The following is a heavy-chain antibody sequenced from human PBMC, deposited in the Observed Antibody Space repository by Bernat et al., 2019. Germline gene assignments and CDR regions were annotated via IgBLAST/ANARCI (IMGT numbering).Heavy chain of an antibody. D-gene: IGHD3-10*01. CDR2: INGDGSTT. V-gene: IGHV3-74*01. J-gene: IGHJ4*02. CDR3: AQNYYNSGKY. CDR1: GFTFSNYW. Sequence: EVQLVESGGGLVQPGGSLRLSCEASGFTFSNYWMHWVRQAPGKGLVWVSRINGDGSTTNYADSVKSRFTISRDNAKNTLYLQMNSLRAEDTAVYYCAQNYYNSGKYWGQGTLVTVSS.